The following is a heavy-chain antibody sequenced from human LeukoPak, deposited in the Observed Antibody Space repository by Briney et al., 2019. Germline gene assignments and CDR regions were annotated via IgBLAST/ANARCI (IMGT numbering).Heavy chain of an antibody. J-gene: IGHJ3*02. CDR3: AKGDYGGDPEAFDI. V-gene: IGHV3-23*01. CDR1: GFTMSNYA. D-gene: IGHD4-23*01. CDR2: ISGSGGAT. Sequence: GGSLRLSCAASGFTMSNYAVSWVRQAPGKGLEWVSAISGSGGATYYADSVMGRFTISSDDSKNTLYLQMNSLRAEDTAVYFCAKGDYGGDPEAFDIWGQGTVVTVSS.